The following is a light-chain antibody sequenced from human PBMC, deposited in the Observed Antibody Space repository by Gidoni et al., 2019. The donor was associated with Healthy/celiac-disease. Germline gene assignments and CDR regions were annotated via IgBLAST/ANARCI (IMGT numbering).Light chain of an antibody. V-gene: IGKV1-33*01. Sequence: DIQMTQSPSSLSASVGDRVTITCQASQDISNYLNWYQQKPGKAPKLLIYDASNLETGVPSRFSGSGSGTDFTFTIIILQPEDIATYYCQQYDNLPYTFGQGTKLEIK. CDR2: DAS. CDR1: QDISNY. CDR3: QQYDNLPYT. J-gene: IGKJ2*01.